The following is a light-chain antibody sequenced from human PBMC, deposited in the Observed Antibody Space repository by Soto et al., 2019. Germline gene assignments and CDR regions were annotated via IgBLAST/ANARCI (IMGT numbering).Light chain of an antibody. CDR1: QSVSTW. CDR2: MAS. Sequence: DIQMTQSPSTLSSSVGDRVTIPFRASQSVSTWLAWYQQKPGKAPQVLISMASTLESGVPSRFSGSGSGTEFTLTISSLQPDDFATYYCQQYNSHSPWTFGQGTKVDIK. J-gene: IGKJ1*01. CDR3: QQYNSHSPWT. V-gene: IGKV1-5*03.